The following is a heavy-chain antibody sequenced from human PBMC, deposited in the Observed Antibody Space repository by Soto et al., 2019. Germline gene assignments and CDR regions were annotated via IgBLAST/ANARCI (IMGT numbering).Heavy chain of an antibody. CDR1: GFTFNNYA. V-gene: IGHV3-23*01. CDR2: ITASGGTT. Sequence: EVQLLESGGGLGQPGGSLGLSCEASGFTFNNYAMSWVRQAPGKGLEWVSTITASGGTTFYADSVKGRFTISRDKSKNTLYLQMNSLRVEDTAVYYCAKRRPGDGMDVWGQGTTVTVSS. J-gene: IGHJ6*02. CDR3: AKRRPGDGMDV.